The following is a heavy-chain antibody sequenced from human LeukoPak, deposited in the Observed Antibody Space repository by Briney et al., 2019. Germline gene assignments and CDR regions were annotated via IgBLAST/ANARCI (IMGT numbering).Heavy chain of an antibody. CDR1: SGSISSYY. CDR2: IYNSGTT. Sequence: PSETLSLTCTVSSGSISSYYWSWIRQPPGKGLEWIGNIYNSGTTNYNPSLKSRVTISVDTSKNQFSLKLSSVTAADTAVYYCARYLDYGGNSRVFQHWGQGTLVTVSS. CDR3: ARYLDYGGNSRVFQH. D-gene: IGHD4-23*01. J-gene: IGHJ1*01. V-gene: IGHV4-4*09.